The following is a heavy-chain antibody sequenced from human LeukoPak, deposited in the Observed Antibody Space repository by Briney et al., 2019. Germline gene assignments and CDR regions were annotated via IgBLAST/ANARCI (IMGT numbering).Heavy chain of an antibody. CDR3: ARDGILGSHDY. D-gene: IGHD3-3*02. CDR2: IDSDGSST. V-gene: IGHV3-74*01. J-gene: IGHJ4*02. CDR1: GFTFSSYW. Sequence: GGSLRLSCAASGFTFSSYWMHWVRQAPGKGLVWVSHIDSDGSSTSYADSVKGRFTISRDNAKNTLFLQMNSLRADDTAVYYCARDGILGSHDYWGQGTLVTVSS.